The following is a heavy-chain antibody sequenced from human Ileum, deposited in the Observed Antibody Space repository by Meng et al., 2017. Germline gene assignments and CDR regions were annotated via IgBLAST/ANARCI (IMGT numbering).Heavy chain of an antibody. V-gene: IGHV4-4*02. D-gene: IGHD4-17*01. Sequence: QVQQAGAGPGRVRPAGTLSCTGAGYGCSISSSNWWSWVRQPPGKGLEWIGENYHSASTNYNPSLKSGVTISVDKSKNQFSLKLSSVTAADTAVYYCARIDDYGDYVDYWGQGTLVTVSS. CDR3: ARIDDYGDYVDY. CDR1: GCSISSSNW. CDR2: NYHSAST. J-gene: IGHJ4*02.